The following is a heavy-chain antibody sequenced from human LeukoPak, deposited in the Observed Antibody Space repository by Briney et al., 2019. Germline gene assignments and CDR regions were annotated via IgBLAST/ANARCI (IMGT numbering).Heavy chain of an antibody. Sequence: SETLSLTCTVSGGSISSGGYYWSWIRQPPGKGLEWIGSIYYSGSTYYNPSLKSRVTISVDTSKNQFSLKLSSVTAADTAVYYCARRLGAWFDPWGQGTLVTVSS. V-gene: IGHV4-39*01. J-gene: IGHJ5*02. CDR2: IYYSGST. CDR3: ARRLGAWFDP. CDR1: GGSISSGGYY.